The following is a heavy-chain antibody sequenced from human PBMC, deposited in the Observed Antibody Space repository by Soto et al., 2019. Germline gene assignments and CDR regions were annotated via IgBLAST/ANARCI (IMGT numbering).Heavy chain of an antibody. D-gene: IGHD3-22*01. CDR3: TTDAGDASSGYPSFGY. Sequence: EVQLVESGGGLVKPGGSLRLSCAASGFTFSNAWMNWVRQAPGKGLEWVGRIKSKTDGGTTDHAAPVKGRFTISRDDSTNTMYLQMNSLKTEDTAVYYCTTDAGDASSGYPSFGYWGHGTLVTVSS. J-gene: IGHJ4*01. V-gene: IGHV3-15*07. CDR1: GFTFSNAW. CDR2: IKSKTDGGTT.